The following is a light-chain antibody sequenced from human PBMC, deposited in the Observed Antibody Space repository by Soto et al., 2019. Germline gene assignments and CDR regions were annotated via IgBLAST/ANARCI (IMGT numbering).Light chain of an antibody. J-gene: IGKJ5*01. CDR1: QGISSY. CDR3: QQYYSFPIT. V-gene: IGKV1D-8*01. Sequence: VICLTQSPYLLSASTGDRVTISCPMSQGISSYLAWYQQKPGKAPELLIYAASTLQSGVPSRFSGSGSGTDFTLTISCLQSEEFATYYCQQYYSFPITFGQGTRLEIK. CDR2: AAS.